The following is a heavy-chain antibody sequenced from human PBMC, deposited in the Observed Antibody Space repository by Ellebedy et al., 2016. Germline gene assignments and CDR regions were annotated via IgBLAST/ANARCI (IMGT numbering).Heavy chain of an antibody. V-gene: IGHV3-30-3*01. Sequence: GESLKISCAASGFTFSSYAMHWVRQAPGKGLEWVAVISYDGSNKYYADSVKGRFTISRDNSKNTLYLQMNSLRAEDTAVYYCARDSGDLDPGYFDYWGQGTLVTVSS. J-gene: IGHJ4*02. CDR1: GFTFSSYA. CDR2: ISYDGSNK. D-gene: IGHD1-1*01. CDR3: ARDSGDLDPGYFDY.